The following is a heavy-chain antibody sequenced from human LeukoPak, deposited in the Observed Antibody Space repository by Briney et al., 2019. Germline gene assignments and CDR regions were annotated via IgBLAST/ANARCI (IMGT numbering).Heavy chain of an antibody. J-gene: IGHJ6*02. D-gene: IGHD3-3*01. V-gene: IGHV4-59*08. CDR1: GGSISSYY. Sequence: SETLSLTCTVSGGSISSYYWSWIRQPPGKGLEWIGYIYYSGSTNYNPSLKSRVTISVGTSKNQFSLKLSSVTAADTAVYYCARLRIFGVVYYYGMDVWGQGTTVTVSS. CDR2: IYYSGST. CDR3: ARLRIFGVVYYYGMDV.